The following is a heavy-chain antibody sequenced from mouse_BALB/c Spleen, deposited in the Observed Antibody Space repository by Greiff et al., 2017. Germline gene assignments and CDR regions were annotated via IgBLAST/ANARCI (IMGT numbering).Heavy chain of an antibody. CDR3: TRWEAGTEGFAY. V-gene: IGHV1S81*02. D-gene: IGHD4-1*01. Sequence: VKLMESGAELVKPGASVKLSCKASGYTFTSYYMYWVKQRPGQGLEWIGEINPSNGGTNFNEKFKSKATLTVDKSSSTAYMQLSSLTSEDSAVYYCTRWEAGTEGFAYWGQGTLVTVSA. CDR1: GYTFTSYY. J-gene: IGHJ3*01. CDR2: INPSNGGT.